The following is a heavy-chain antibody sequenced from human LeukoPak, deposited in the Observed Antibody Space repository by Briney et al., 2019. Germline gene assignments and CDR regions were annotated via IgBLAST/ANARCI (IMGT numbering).Heavy chain of an antibody. V-gene: IGHV1-2*02. CDR1: GYTFTGFY. Sequence: ASVKVSCKASGYTFTGFYMHWVRQAPGQGLEWMGWINPNHGDTNYAQKFQDRISMTRDTSISTAYMHLSRLRSADTAVYYCARSPHILTGENFDYWGQGTLLTVSS. CDR3: ARSPHILTGENFDY. D-gene: IGHD3-9*01. CDR2: INPNHGDT. J-gene: IGHJ4*02.